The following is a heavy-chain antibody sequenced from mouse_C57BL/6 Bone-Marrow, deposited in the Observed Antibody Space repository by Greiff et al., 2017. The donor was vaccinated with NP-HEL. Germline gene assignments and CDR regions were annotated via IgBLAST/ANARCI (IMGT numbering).Heavy chain of an antibody. Sequence: EVQLVESEGGLVQPGSSMKLSCTASGFTFSDYSMAWVRQVPEKGLEWVANINYDGCSTYYLDSLKSRFIISSDNAKNILYLQMSILKSDDTATYYCAREGGLRRRTYAMDYWGQGTSVTVSS. CDR1: GFTFSDYS. V-gene: IGHV5-16*01. J-gene: IGHJ4*01. CDR2: INYDGCST. D-gene: IGHD2-4*01. CDR3: AREGGLRRRTYAMDY.